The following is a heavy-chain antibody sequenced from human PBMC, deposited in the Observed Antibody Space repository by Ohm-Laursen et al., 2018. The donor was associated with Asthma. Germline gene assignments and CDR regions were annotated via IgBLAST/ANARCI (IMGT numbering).Heavy chain of an antibody. V-gene: IGHV3-7*05. CDR1: GLSLSNYW. CDR3: ARFGRDYRSHGLDV. D-gene: IGHD4-11*01. CDR2: IKEDGSET. Sequence: SLRLPCAASGLSLSNYWMTWVRQAPGKGPEWVAHIKEDGSETSYLDSLKGRITISRDNAKNSLYLQMNSLRAEDTAVYYCARFGRDYRSHGLDVWGQGTTVTVSS. J-gene: IGHJ6*02.